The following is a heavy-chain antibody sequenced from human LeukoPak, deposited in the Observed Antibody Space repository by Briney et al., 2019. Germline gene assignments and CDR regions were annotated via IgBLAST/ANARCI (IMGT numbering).Heavy chain of an antibody. CDR2: ISAYNGNT. D-gene: IGHD2-2*01. CDR1: GYTFTSYG. CDR3: ARTAWKNIVVVPAAIWFDP. V-gene: IGHV1-18*01. Sequence: ASVKVSCKASGYTFTSYGISWVRQAPGQGLEWMGWISAYNGNTNYAQKLQGRVTMTTDTSTSTAYMELRSLRSDDTAVYYCARTAWKNIVVVPAAIWFDPWGQGTLATVSS. J-gene: IGHJ5*02.